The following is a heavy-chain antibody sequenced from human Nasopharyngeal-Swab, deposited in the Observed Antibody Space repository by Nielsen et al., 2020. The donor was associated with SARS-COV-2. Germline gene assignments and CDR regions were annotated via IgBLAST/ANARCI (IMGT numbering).Heavy chain of an antibody. CDR2: ISSSSSYI. CDR3: ARDFGYCRGGACTYFGMDV. D-gene: IGHD2-15*01. Sequence: GESLKISCAASGFTFSSYSMNWVRQAPGKGPEWVSSISSSSSYIYYADSVKGRFTISRDNAKNTLYLQMNSLRVEDTAVYFCARDFGYCRGGACTYFGMDVWGQGTTVTVSS. J-gene: IGHJ6*02. V-gene: IGHV3-21*01. CDR1: GFTFSSYS.